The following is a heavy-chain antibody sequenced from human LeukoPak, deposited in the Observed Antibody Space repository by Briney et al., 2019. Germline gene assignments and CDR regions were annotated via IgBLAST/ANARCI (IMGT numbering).Heavy chain of an antibody. Sequence: GGSLRLSCAASGFTFSSYAMSWVRQAPGKGLEWDSSISTNSGSTNYADSVKGRFTISRDNSKNMVYLQMNSLRAEDTAVYYCAKNTSGTYLDYWGQGILVTVPS. J-gene: IGHJ4*02. V-gene: IGHV3-23*01. CDR1: GFTFSSYA. D-gene: IGHD1-26*01. CDR3: AKNTSGTYLDY. CDR2: ISTNSGST.